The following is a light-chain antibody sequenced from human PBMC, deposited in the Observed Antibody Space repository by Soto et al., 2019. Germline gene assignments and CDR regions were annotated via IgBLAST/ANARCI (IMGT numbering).Light chain of an antibody. CDR1: QSVSSS. Sequence: EIVLTQSPATLSLSPGERATLSCRASQSVSSSLAWYQQKPGQSPRLLIYDTSNRATGIPARFSGSGSGTDFTLTISSLEPEDFAVYYCQERSGWPRGTFGGGTKVEIK. J-gene: IGKJ4*01. V-gene: IGKV3-11*01. CDR3: QERSGWPRGT. CDR2: DTS.